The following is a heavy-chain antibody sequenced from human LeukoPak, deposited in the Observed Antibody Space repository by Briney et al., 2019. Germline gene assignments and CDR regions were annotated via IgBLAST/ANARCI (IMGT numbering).Heavy chain of an antibody. CDR2: IYYDGSKQ. J-gene: IGHJ4*02. Sequence: PGGSLRLSCAASGFTFSSNGMHWVRQAPGKGLEWVAVIYYDGSKQYYADFAKGRFTISRDNAKNSLYLQMNSLRAEDTAVYYCARDISGGTFDYWGQGTLVTVSS. CDR1: GFTFSSNG. CDR3: ARDISGGTFDY. D-gene: IGHD1-26*01. V-gene: IGHV3-33*01.